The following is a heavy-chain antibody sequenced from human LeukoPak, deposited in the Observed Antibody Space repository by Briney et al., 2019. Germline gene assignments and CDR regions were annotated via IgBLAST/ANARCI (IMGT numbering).Heavy chain of an antibody. D-gene: IGHD5-18*01. Sequence: GGSLRLSCAASGFMFSRYWMGWVRQAPGKGLEWVSVIYSGGSTYYADSVKGRFTISRDNSKNTLYLQMNSLRAEDTAVYYCARAGYSYGSIYFDYWGQGTLVTVSS. CDR1: GFMFSRYW. J-gene: IGHJ4*02. CDR2: IYSGGST. CDR3: ARAGYSYGSIYFDY. V-gene: IGHV3-53*01.